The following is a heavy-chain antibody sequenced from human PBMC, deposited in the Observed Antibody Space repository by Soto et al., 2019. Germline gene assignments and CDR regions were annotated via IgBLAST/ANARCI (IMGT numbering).Heavy chain of an antibody. V-gene: IGHV3-74*01. CDR1: GFTFSSYW. J-gene: IGHJ6*02. CDR3: ARDQDYYYGMDV. CDR2: INSDGSST. Sequence: LRLSCAASGFTFSSYWMHWVRQAPGKGLVWVSRINSDGSSTSYADSVKGRFTISRDNAKNTLYLQMNSLRAEDTAVYYCARDQDYYYGMDVWGQGTTVTVSS.